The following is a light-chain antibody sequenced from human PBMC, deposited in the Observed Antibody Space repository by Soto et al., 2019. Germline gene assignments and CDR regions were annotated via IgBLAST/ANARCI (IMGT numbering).Light chain of an antibody. V-gene: IGKV3-20*01. CDR2: GAS. Sequence: EIVLTQSPGTLSLSPGERATXXXXXSQSVTSNYLAWYQQKPGQAPRLLVYGASSRATGISDRFSGSGSGTDFTLTISRLEPEDFAVYYCQHYVSPPITFGQGTRLEIK. J-gene: IGKJ5*01. CDR1: QSVTSNY. CDR3: QHYVSPPIT.